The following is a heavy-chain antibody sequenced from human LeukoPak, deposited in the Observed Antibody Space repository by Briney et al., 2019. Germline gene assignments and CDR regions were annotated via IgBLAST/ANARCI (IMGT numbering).Heavy chain of an antibody. J-gene: IGHJ5*02. CDR1: GYTFTSYD. D-gene: IGHD3-22*01. CDR3: ARDYYDSSGDNWFDP. CDR2: MNPNSGNT. V-gene: IGHV1-8*01. Sequence: GASVKVSCKASGYTFTSYDINWVRQATGQGLEWMGWMNPNSGNTGYAQKFQGRVTMTRNTSISTAYMELSSLRSEDTAVYYCARDYYDSSGDNWFDPWGQGTLVTVSS.